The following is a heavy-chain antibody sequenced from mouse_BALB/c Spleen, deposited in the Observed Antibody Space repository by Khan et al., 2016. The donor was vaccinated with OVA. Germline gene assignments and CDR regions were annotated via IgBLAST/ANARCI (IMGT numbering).Heavy chain of an antibody. Sequence: EVNLVESGGGLVQPGGSRKLSCAASGFTFSRFGMHWVRQAPEKGLEWVAYISSGSSTIYYADPVKGRFTISRDNPKNPLFLQMTSLRSEDTAMYYCARDSNFDYWGQGTTLTVSS. J-gene: IGHJ2*01. CDR1: GFTFSRFG. CDR3: ARDSNFDY. CDR2: ISSGSSTI. V-gene: IGHV5-17*02.